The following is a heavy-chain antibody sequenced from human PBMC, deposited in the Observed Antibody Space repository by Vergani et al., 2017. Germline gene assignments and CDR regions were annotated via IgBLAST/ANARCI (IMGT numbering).Heavy chain of an antibody. CDR2: INYSETT. D-gene: IGHD6-19*01. J-gene: IGHJ4*01. V-gene: IGHV4-59*11. CDR1: FASIRNLH. Sequence: QLQLQESGPGLVKSSETLSLTCSVSFASIRNLHCNWIRQPPGKGLEWLGSINYSETTNYNPSLKTRVTISVDTSKNKFSLTLTSLTASDTAVYYCASDTHSGQRAGRWGQGILGT. CDR3: ASDTHSGQRAGR.